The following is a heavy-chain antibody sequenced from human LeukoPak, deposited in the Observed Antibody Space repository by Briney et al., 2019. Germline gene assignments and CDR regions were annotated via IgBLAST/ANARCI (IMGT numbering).Heavy chain of an antibody. CDR1: GYTFTGYY. V-gene: IGHV1-2*02. CDR2: INPNSGGT. CDR3: ARYSSGWYFDL. D-gene: IGHD6-19*01. J-gene: IGHJ2*01. Sequence: ASVKVSCKASGYTFTGYYMHWVRQAPGQGLEWMGWINPNSGGTNYAQKFQGRVTMTRDTSISTAYMELTRLRSDDTAGYYCARYSSGWYFDLWGRGTLVTVSS.